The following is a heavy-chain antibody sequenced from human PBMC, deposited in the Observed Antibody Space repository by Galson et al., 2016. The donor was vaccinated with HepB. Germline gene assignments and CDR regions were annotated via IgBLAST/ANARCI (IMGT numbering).Heavy chain of an antibody. CDR3: ASEMVFGRSWYRDPQEYYYFYMDV. Sequence: SVKVSCKASGFTFTGYYIHWVRQAPGQGLEWMGRINRKSGDTHYGHTFQARATMTRDTSINTAYLELRSLRSDDTALYYCASEMVFGRSWYRDPQEYYYFYMDVWGTGTTVTVSS. CDR1: GFTFTGYY. J-gene: IGHJ6*03. D-gene: IGHD2/OR15-2a*01. CDR2: INRKSGDT. V-gene: IGHV1-2*06.